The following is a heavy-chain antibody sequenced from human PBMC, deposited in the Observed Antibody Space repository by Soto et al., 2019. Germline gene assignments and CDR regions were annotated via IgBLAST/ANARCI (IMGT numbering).Heavy chain of an antibody. CDR1: GGSISSYY. D-gene: IGHD3-10*01. CDR2: IYYSGST. J-gene: IGHJ6*03. Sequence: PSETLSLTGPFSGGSISSYYWSWIRQPPGKGLEWIGYIYYSGSTNYNPSLKSRVTISVDTSKNQFSLKLTSVTAADTAVYYCARDFAFGVLDYYYMDVWGRGTPVTVSS. V-gene: IGHV4-59*01. CDR3: ARDFAFGVLDYYYMDV.